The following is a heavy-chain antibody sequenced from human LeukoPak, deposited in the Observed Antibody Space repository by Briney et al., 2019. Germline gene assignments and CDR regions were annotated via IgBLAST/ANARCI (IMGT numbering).Heavy chain of an antibody. Sequence: PSQTLSLTCTVSGGSISSGSYYWSWIRQPAGKGLEWIGRIYTSGSTNCNPSLKSRVTISVDTSKNQFSLKLSSVTAADTAVYYCAREGEMATVTDWGQGTLVTVSS. CDR2: IYTSGST. V-gene: IGHV4-61*02. CDR1: GGSISSGSYY. J-gene: IGHJ4*02. D-gene: IGHD5-24*01. CDR3: AREGEMATVTD.